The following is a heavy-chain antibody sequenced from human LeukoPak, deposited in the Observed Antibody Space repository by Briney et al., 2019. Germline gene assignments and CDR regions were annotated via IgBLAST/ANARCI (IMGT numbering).Heavy chain of an antibody. Sequence: PGGSLRLSCAASGFTFSSYWMHWVRQAPGKGLVWVSRINSDGSSTSYADSVKGRFTISRDNAKNTLYLQMNSLRAEDTAVYYCARGPHSIVLYAEYGPDYWGQGTLVTVSS. CDR2: INSDGSST. CDR3: ARGPHSIVLYAEYGPDY. CDR1: GFTFSSYW. J-gene: IGHJ4*02. V-gene: IGHV3-74*01. D-gene: IGHD4-17*01.